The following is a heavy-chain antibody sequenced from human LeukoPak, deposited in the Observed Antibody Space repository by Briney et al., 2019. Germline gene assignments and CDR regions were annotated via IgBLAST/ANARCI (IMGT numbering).Heavy chain of an antibody. Sequence: SETLSLTCTVSGYSISSGYYWGWIRQPPGKGLEWIGSIYHSGSTYYNPSLKSRVTISVDTSKNQFSLKLSSVTAADTAVYYCATSLEMATISSYFDYWGQGTLVTVSS. CDR3: ATSLEMATISSYFDY. CDR2: IYHSGST. D-gene: IGHD5-24*01. V-gene: IGHV4-38-2*02. J-gene: IGHJ4*02. CDR1: GYSISSGYY.